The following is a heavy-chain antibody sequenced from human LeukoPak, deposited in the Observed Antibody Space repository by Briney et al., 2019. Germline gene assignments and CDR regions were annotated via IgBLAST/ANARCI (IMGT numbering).Heavy chain of an antibody. D-gene: IGHD4-17*01. V-gene: IGHV1-2*02. CDR1: GYTFTGYY. J-gene: IGHJ6*03. Sequence: ASVKVSCKASGYTFTGYYIHWVRQAPGQGLEWMGWINPDSGGTNYAQNFQGRVTMTRDTSISTAYMELSSLRSDDTAVYYYAKAVGDYYFYYMNVWGKGTTVTVSS. CDR3: AKAVGDYYFYYMNV. CDR2: INPDSGGT.